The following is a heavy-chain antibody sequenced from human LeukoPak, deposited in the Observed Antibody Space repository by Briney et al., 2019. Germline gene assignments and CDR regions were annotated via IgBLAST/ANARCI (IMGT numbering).Heavy chain of an antibody. CDR3: AKRLLWFGEFDSFDY. Sequence: GGSLSLSCAVSGFTFSSYGIHWVRPAPGKGLEWVAFIRYDASNKYYADSVKGRVTISRDNSKNTLYLQMNSLRAEDTAVYYCAKRLLWFGEFDSFDYWGQGTLVTVSS. J-gene: IGHJ4*02. CDR2: IRYDASNK. CDR1: GFTFSSYG. V-gene: IGHV3-30*02. D-gene: IGHD3-10*01.